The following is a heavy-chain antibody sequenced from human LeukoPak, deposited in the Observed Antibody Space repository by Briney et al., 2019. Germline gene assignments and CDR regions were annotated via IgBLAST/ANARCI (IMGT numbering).Heavy chain of an antibody. CDR2: ISSSGSTI. CDR1: GFTYRRYS. J-gene: IGHJ5*02. CDR3: ASSNGTRGFDP. Sequence: PGGSLRLSCVASGFTYRRYSMNWVRQAPGKGLEWVSYISSSGSTIYYADSVKGRFTISRDNAKNSLYLQMNSLRAEDTAVYYCASSNGTRGFDPWGQGTLVTVSS. D-gene: IGHD1-1*01. V-gene: IGHV3-48*04.